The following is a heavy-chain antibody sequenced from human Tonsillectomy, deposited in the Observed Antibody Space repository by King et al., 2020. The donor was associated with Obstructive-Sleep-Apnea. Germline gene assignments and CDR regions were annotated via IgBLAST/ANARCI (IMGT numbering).Heavy chain of an antibody. CDR3: ARDLHYGSGSYYEDY. J-gene: IGHJ4*02. CDR2: IYHSGST. Sequence: VQLQESGPGLVKPSETLSLTCTVSGYSISSGYYWGWIRQPPGKGLEWIGRIYHSGSTYYNPSLKSRVTISVDTSKNQFSLKLSSVTAADTAVYYCARDLHYGSGSYYEDYWGQGTLVTVSS. CDR1: GYSISSGYY. V-gene: IGHV4-38-2*02. D-gene: IGHD3-10*01.